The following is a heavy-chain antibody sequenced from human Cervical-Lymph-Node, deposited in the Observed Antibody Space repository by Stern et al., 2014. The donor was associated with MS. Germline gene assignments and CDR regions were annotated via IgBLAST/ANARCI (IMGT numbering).Heavy chain of an antibody. V-gene: IGHV1-69*01. CDR3: ASPGIAVAGRYYYYGMDV. D-gene: IGHD6-19*01. Sequence: VQLVQSGAEVKKPGSSVKVSCKASGGTFSSYAISWVRQAPGQGLEWMGGIIPIFGKANYAQKCQGRVTITADESTSTAYMELSSLRSEDTAVYYCASPGIAVAGRYYYYGMDVWGQGTTVTVSS. CDR1: GGTFSSYA. J-gene: IGHJ6*02. CDR2: IIPIFGKA.